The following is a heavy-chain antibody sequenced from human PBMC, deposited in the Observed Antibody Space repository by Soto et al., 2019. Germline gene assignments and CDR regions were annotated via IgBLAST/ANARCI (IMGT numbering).Heavy chain of an antibody. D-gene: IGHD6-13*01. J-gene: IGHJ1*01. Sequence: ASVKVSCKVSGYTLTELFMHWVRQAPGKGLEWMGGFDPEDGETIYAQKFQGRVTMTEDTSTDTAYMELSSLRSEDTAVYYCATGSYVYSWYVGEIAEYFQHWGQGTLVTVSS. V-gene: IGHV1-24*01. CDR3: ATGSYVYSWYVGEIAEYFQH. CDR2: FDPEDGET. CDR1: GYTLTELF.